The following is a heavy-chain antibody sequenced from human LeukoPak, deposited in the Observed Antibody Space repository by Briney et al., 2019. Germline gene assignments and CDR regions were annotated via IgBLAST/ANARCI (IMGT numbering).Heavy chain of an antibody. J-gene: IGHJ3*02. CDR3: AKFMPLGSYSAFDI. CDR2: ISGSSSST. D-gene: IGHD1-26*01. V-gene: IGHV3-23*01. Sequence: GGSLRLSCAASGFTFSSYAMSWVRQAPGKGLEWVSRISGSSSSTYYADSVKGRFTISRDNSKNTLYLQMNSLRAEDKAVYYCAKFMPLGSYSAFDIWGQGTMVTVSS. CDR1: GFTFSSYA.